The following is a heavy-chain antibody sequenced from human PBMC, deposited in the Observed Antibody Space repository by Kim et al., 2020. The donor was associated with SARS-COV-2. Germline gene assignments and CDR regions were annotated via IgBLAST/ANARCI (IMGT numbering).Heavy chain of an antibody. CDR1: GFNFILAW. Sequence: GGSLRLSCASSGFNFILAWMTWVRQAPGKGQEWVGRIKSKGSGGTTDYATPVQGRFTISRDDSKSTIYLEMDSLKTEDTGVYYCAKVRDPSSWSLEYWG. V-gene: IGHV3-15*01. D-gene: IGHD6-13*01. CDR3: AKVRDPSSWSLEY. J-gene: IGHJ4*01. CDR2: IKSKGSGGTT.